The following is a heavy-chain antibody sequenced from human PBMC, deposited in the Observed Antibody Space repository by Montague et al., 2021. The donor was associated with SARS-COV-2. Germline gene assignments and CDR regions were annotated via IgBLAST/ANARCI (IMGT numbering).Heavy chain of an antibody. V-gene: IGHV4-39*01. J-gene: IGHJ6*02. D-gene: IGHD3-3*01. CDR3: ARQPTRGITIFGVVTDYGMDV. Sequence: SETLSLTCTVSGGSISSSSYYWGWIRQPPGKGLEWIGYIYYSGXTXYXXXXKXRVTIFVETSKNQFSLKLSSVTAADTAVYYCARQPTRGITIFGVVTDYGMDVWGQGTTVTVSS. CDR2: IYYSGXT. CDR1: GGSISSSSYY.